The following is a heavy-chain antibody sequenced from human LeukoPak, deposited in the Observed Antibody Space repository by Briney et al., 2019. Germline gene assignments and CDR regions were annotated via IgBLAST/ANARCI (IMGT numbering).Heavy chain of an antibody. CDR1: GFSFSSYW. Sequence: PGGSLRLSCVASGFSFSSYWMAWVRQAPGKGLEWVANIKYDGTHKFYADSVKGRFTISRDNAKNSLFLEMNSLRADDTAVYFCASSHDSSGNDWGQGTLAAVSS. CDR3: ASSHDSSGND. CDR2: IKYDGTHK. D-gene: IGHD3-22*01. J-gene: IGHJ4*02. V-gene: IGHV3-7*01.